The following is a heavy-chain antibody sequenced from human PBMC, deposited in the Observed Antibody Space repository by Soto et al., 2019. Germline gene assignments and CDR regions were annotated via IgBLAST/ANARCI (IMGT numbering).Heavy chain of an antibody. J-gene: IGHJ2*01. Sequence: QVQLQQWGAGLLKPSETLSLTCAVYGGSFSGYSWSWIRQPPGTGLEWIGEINHSGSTNYNPSLKSRVTISVDTYKNQFSLKLSSVTAADTAVYYFARRDRLGSGWYAGRIFDLWGRGTLVTVSS. CDR1: GGSFSGYS. D-gene: IGHD6-19*01. CDR2: INHSGST. CDR3: ARRDRLGSGWYAGRIFDL. V-gene: IGHV4-34*01.